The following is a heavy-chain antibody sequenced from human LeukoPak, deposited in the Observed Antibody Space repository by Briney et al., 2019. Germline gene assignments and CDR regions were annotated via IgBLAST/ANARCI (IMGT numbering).Heavy chain of an antibody. V-gene: IGHV3-53*01. J-gene: IGHJ6*02. CDR1: GFTVSSNY. CDR2: IYSGGST. D-gene: IGHD5-18*01. CDR3: ARDQEYSYGYLYGMDV. Sequence: GSLRLSCAASGFTVSSNYMSWVRQVPGKGLEWVSVIYSGGSTYYADSVKGRFTISRDNSKNTLYLQMNSLRAEDTAVYYCARDQEYSYGYLYGMDVWGQGTTVTVSS.